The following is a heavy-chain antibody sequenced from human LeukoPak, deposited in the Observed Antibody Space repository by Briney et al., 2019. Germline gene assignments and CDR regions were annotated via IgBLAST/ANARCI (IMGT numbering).Heavy chain of an antibody. CDR3: ATGAAYCGGDCYSNFDY. Sequence: GGSLRLSCAASGFTFSNAWMSWVRQAPGKGLEWVGRIKSKTDGATIDYTAPVKGRFTIARDDSKNTLYMQMNSLKPEDTAVYYCATGAAYCGGDCYSNFDYWGQGTLVTVSS. D-gene: IGHD2-21*02. CDR2: IKSKTDGATI. CDR1: GFTFSNAW. V-gene: IGHV3-15*01. J-gene: IGHJ4*02.